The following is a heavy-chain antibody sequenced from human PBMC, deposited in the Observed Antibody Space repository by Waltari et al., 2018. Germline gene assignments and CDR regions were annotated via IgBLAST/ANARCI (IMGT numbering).Heavy chain of an antibody. CDR2: IVVDTGTT. CDR3: AAVSYFYSGSYSFDI. CDR1: GCSFKRSD. V-gene: IGHV1-58*01. Sequence: QVLLVQSGPEVKKSGTSVKVSCKAFGCSFKRSDVQWVRQARGQRLEWLGWIVVDTGTTTYAQKFQGRVTIRRDLSTDIGYLELSILRSDDTAVYYCAAVSYFYSGSYSFDIWGQGTMVTVSS. J-gene: IGHJ3*02. D-gene: IGHD3-3*01.